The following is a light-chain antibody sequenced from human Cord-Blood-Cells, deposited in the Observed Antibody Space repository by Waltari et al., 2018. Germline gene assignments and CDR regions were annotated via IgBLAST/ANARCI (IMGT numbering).Light chain of an antibody. CDR3: CSYAGSSTWV. CDR1: RSDVGRYNL. Sequence: QSALTQPASVSGSPGQSITISCTGTRSDVGRYNLFSWYQPHPGKAPKLMIYEGHKRPSGVSNRFSGSKSGNTASLTISGLQAEDEADYYCCSYAGSSTWVFGGGTKLTVL. V-gene: IGLV2-23*01. J-gene: IGLJ3*02. CDR2: EGH.